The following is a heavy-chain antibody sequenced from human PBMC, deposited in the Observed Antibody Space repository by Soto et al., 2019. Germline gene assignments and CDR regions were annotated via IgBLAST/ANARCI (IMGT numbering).Heavy chain of an antibody. CDR3: AKSGGSYYEYYFAY. CDR1: GFTFSSYA. Sequence: GGSLRLSCAASGFTFSSYAMSWVRQAPGKGLEWVSAISDSGGSTYYADSVKGRFTISRDNSKNTLYLQMNSLRAEDTAVYYCAKSGGSYYEYYFAYWVQGTLVTVSS. J-gene: IGHJ4*02. CDR2: ISDSGGST. D-gene: IGHD1-26*01. V-gene: IGHV3-23*01.